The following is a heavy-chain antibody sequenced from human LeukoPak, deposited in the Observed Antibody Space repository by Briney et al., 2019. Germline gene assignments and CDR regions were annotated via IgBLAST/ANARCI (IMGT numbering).Heavy chain of an antibody. V-gene: IGHV3-74*01. CDR1: GFTFTNYW. D-gene: IGHD7-27*01. CDR3: GRDRWGSVNS. J-gene: IGHJ4*02. Sequence: GGSLRLSCAASGFTFTNYWMHWVRQAPGKGLVWVSRIKTDGSSATYADSVKGRFTISRDNAKNTLYLQMSSLRAEDTAVYYCGRDRWGSVNSWGQGTLVIVSS. CDR2: IKTDGSSA.